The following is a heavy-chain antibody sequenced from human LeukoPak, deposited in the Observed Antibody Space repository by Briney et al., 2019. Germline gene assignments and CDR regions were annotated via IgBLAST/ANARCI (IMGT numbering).Heavy chain of an antibody. Sequence: ASVKVSFTASGYTFTTYDLNWVRQAPGQGLEWMGWMNPNSGNTGYAQKFQGRVTMTRNTSISTAYMELNNLTSVDTAVYYCARRIRGAPTDHWGQGTLVTVSS. CDR2: MNPNSGNT. J-gene: IGHJ4*02. D-gene: IGHD3-10*01. CDR1: GYTFTTYD. CDR3: ARRIRGAPTDH. V-gene: IGHV1-8*01.